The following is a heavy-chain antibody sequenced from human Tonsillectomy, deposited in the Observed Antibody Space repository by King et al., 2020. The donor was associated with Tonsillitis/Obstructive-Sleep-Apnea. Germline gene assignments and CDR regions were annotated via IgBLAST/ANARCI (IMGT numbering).Heavy chain of an antibody. CDR1: GGSFSGYY. Sequence: VQLQQWGAGLLKPSETLSLTCAVYGGSFSGYYWSWIRQPPGKGLEWIGEINHSGSTNYNPSLKSRVTISLDTSKNQFSRKLSSVTAADTAVYYCARATSTSAFDIWGQGTMVTVSS. J-gene: IGHJ3*02. CDR2: INHSGST. CDR3: ARATSTSAFDI. D-gene: IGHD4-11*01. V-gene: IGHV4-34*01.